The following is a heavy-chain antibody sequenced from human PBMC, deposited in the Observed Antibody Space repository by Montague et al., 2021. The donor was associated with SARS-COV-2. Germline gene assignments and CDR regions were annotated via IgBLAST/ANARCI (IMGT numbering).Heavy chain of an antibody. CDR1: GFSFSTYA. CDR2: ISYDGSNT. D-gene: IGHD7-27*01. Sequence: SLRLYCAASGFSFSTYAMHWVRQAPGKGLEWVAVISYDGSNTYYADSVKGRFTISRDNSKNTLFLQMNSLRAEDTAVYYCAKANRGNYYYGMDVWGQGTTVTVSS. J-gene: IGHJ6*02. CDR3: AKANRGNYYYGMDV. V-gene: IGHV3-30*18.